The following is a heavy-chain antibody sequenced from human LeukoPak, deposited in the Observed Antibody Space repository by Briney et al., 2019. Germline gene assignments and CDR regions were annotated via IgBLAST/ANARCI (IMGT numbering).Heavy chain of an antibody. CDR3: ARTGPRYYYIDV. CDR1: GGSFSGYY. J-gene: IGHJ6*03. CDR2: INHSGSN. Sequence: PSETLSLTCDVYGGSFSGYYWSWIRQPPGKGLEWIGEINHSGSNNYNPCLKSGVTIPVDTYKKQFALKLSSLTAADTAVYYGARTGPRYYYIDVWGKGNTVTVSS. V-gene: IGHV4-34*01.